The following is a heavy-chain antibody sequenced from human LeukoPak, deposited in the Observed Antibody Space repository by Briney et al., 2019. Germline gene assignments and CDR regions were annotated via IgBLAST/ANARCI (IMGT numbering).Heavy chain of an antibody. V-gene: IGHV3-21*01. Sequence: GGSLRLSCAASGFTFSSYSMNWVRQAPGKGLEWVSSISSSSSYIYYADSVKGRFTISRDNAKNSLYLQMNSLRAEDTAEYYCARARYSSKTLDYWGQGTLVTVSS. J-gene: IGHJ4*02. CDR2: ISSSSSYI. CDR3: ARARYSSKTLDY. CDR1: GFTFSSYS. D-gene: IGHD6-13*01.